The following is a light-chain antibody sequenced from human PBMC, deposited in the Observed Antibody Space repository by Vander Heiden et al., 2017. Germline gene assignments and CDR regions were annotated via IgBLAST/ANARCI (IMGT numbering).Light chain of an antibody. CDR1: QSVSSSY. CDR2: GAS. Sequence: EIVLTQPPGTLSLSPGERATLSCRASQSVSSSYLAWYQQKPGQAPRRLIYGASSRATCIPDRFSGSGSGTDFTLTISRLEDEDFAVYYCQQYGSSPRITFGQGTRLEIK. J-gene: IGKJ5*01. CDR3: QQYGSSPRIT. V-gene: IGKV3-20*01.